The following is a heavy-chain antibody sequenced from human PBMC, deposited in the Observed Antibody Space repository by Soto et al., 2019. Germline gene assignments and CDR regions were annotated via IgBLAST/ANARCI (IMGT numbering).Heavy chain of an antibody. CDR1: VDSVSSRSAA. J-gene: IGHJ5*01. D-gene: IGHD1-26*01. CDR3: TRALSGSYDS. V-gene: IGHV6-1*01. Sequence: SQTLSLTCAISVDSVSSRSAAWNWIRQSPSRGLEWLGRTYYRSKWSTDYAVSVKSRIIINPDTSKNQFSLQLNSVTPEDTAVYYCTRALSGSYDSWGQGTLVTVSS. CDR2: TYYRSKWST.